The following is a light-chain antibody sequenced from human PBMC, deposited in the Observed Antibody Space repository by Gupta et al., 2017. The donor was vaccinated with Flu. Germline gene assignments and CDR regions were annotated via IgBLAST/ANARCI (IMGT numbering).Light chain of an antibody. CDR2: CAA. CDR3: QQYGRSLWT. Sequence: EIVLTQSPGTLSLSPGERATLSCRASQSVSSTYIAWYQQRPGQAPRLLIYCAASRASGIPDRYSGSGSGTDFTLTISRLEPEDFGVYYCQQYGRSLWTFGQGTKVEIK. J-gene: IGKJ1*01. CDR1: QSVSSTY. V-gene: IGKV3-20*01.